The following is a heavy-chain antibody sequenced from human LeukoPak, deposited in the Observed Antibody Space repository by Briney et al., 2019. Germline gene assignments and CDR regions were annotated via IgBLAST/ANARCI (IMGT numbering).Heavy chain of an antibody. CDR1: GHSFTSYW. Sequence: GESLKISCKSSGHSFTSYWIGWVRQMPGKGLEWMGIIYPGDSDTRYSPSFQGQVTISADKSISTAYLQWSSLKASDTAMYYCATNYRSNNNWFDPRGQGTLVTVSS. D-gene: IGHD5-24*01. CDR3: ATNYRSNNNWFDP. CDR2: IYPGDSDT. V-gene: IGHV5-51*01. J-gene: IGHJ5*02.